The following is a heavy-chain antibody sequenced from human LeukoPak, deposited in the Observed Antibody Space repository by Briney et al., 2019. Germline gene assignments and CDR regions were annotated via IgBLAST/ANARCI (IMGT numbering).Heavy chain of an antibody. CDR1: GYTFTGYY. J-gene: IGHJ4*02. D-gene: IGHD2-15*01. CDR3: ARARNPIVVVVAARIYFDY. V-gene: IGHV1-2*02. CDR2: INPNSGGT. Sequence: ASVKVSCKASGYTFTGYYMHWVRQAPGQGLEWMGWINPNSGGTNHAQKFQGRVTMTRDTSISTAYMELSRLRSDDTAVYYCARARNPIVVVVAARIYFDYWGQGTLVTVSS.